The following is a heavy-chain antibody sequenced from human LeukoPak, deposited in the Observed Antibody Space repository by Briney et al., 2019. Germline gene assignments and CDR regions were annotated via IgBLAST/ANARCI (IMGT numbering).Heavy chain of an antibody. D-gene: IGHD2-15*01. V-gene: IGHV3-11*01. Sequence: GGSLRLSCAASGFTFSDYYMSWIRQAPGRGLEWVSYISSSGSTIYYADSVKGRFTISRDNAKNSLYLQMNSLRAEDTAVYYCARDLWGYCSGGSCYYFDYWGQGTLVTVSS. CDR2: ISSSGSTI. J-gene: IGHJ4*02. CDR1: GFTFSDYY. CDR3: ARDLWGYCSGGSCYYFDY.